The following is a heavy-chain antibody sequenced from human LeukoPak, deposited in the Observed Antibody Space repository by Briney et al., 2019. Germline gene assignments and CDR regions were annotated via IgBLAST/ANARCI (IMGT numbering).Heavy chain of an antibody. D-gene: IGHD3-10*01. CDR1: GGSISSYY. Sequence: PSETLSLTCTVSGGSISSYYWSWIRQPPGKGLEWIGYIYYSGSTNYNPSLKSRVTISVDTSKNQFSLKLSSVTAADTAVYYCARHVGRRGVGEILFFDYWGQGTLVTVSS. CDR3: ARHVGRRGVGEILFFDY. CDR2: IYYSGST. J-gene: IGHJ4*02. V-gene: IGHV4-59*08.